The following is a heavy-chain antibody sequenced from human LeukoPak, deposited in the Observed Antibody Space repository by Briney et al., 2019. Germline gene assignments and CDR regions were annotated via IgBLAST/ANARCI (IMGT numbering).Heavy chain of an antibody. Sequence: ASVKVSCKASGYTFTGYNIHWVRQAPGQGLEWMGWINPNSGGTNYAQKFQGRVTMTRDTSISTAYMELNRLRSDDTAVYYCASGQYYDFWSGYYYSPHFDYWGQGTLVTVSS. CDR3: ASGQYYDFWSGYYYSPHFDY. CDR1: GYTFTGYN. CDR2: INPNSGGT. J-gene: IGHJ4*02. V-gene: IGHV1-2*02. D-gene: IGHD3-3*01.